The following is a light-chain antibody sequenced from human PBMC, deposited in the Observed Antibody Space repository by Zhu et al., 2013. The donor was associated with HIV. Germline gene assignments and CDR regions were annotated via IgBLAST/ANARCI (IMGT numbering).Light chain of an antibody. CDR1: QSISRW. CDR3: QQYKTYSPFT. J-gene: IGKJ2*01. V-gene: IGKV1-5*01. Sequence: IQMTQSPSTLSASVGDRVTITCRASQSISRWLAWYQQKPGKPPKLLIYDASNLDAGVPPRFSGSASGTEFTLTISSLQPDDFATYYCQQYKTYSPFTFGQGTTLEIK. CDR2: DAS.